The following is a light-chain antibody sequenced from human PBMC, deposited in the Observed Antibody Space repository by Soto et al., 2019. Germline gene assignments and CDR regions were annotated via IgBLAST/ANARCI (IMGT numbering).Light chain of an antibody. CDR3: QQRRDWPLT. CDR2: DAS. V-gene: IGKV3-11*01. J-gene: IGKJ4*01. CDR1: QSVGYY. Sequence: EILLTQSPATLSLSPGERATLSCRASQSVGYYLAWYQQKPGQAPRLLIYDASNRATGIPARFSGTGSGTDFALTISSLEPEDFAVYYCQQRRDWPLTFGGGTKVEIK.